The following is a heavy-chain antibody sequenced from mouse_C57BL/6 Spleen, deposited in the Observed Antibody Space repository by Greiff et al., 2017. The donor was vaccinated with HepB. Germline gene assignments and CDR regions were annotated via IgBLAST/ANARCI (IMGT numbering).Heavy chain of an antibody. J-gene: IGHJ3*01. CDR3: ARQGDYDAGAWFAY. CDR2: IWSDGST. D-gene: IGHD2-4*01. V-gene: IGHV2-6-1*01. CDR1: GFSLTSYG. Sequence: VKLEESGPGLVAPSQSLSITCTVSGFSLTSYGVHWVRQPPGKGLEWLVVIWSDGSTTYNSALKSRLSISKDNSKSQVFLKMNSLQTDDTAMYYCARQGDYDAGAWFAYWGQGTLVTVSA.